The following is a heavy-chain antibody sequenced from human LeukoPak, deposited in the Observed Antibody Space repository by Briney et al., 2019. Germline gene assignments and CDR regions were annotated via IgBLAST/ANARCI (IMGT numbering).Heavy chain of an antibody. CDR1: WFTFSNYW. CDR3: IRDFRSADL. J-gene: IGHJ5*02. Sequence: GSLRLSCVASWFTFSNYWMHWVRQPPGEGLVWVSRIYVDGRTTNYADSVKGRFTISRDNAKNTVYLEMNSLSVEDTATYYCIRDFRSADLWGQGTLVTVTS. CDR2: IYVDGRTT. V-gene: IGHV3-74*01.